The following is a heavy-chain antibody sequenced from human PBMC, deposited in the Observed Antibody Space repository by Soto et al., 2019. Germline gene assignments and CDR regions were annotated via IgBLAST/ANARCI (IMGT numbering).Heavy chain of an antibody. CDR1: GFTFSSYA. CDR2: ISGSGGST. V-gene: IGHV3-23*01. D-gene: IGHD6-13*01. J-gene: IGHJ5*02. CDR3: AKAIGYSSSWYMYNWFDP. Sequence: EVQLLESGGGLVQPGGSLRLSCAASGFTFSSYAMSWVRQAPGKGLEWVSAISGSGGSTYYADSVKGRFTISRDNSKNTLYLQTNSLRAEDTAVYYCAKAIGYSSSWYMYNWFDPWGQGTLVTVSS.